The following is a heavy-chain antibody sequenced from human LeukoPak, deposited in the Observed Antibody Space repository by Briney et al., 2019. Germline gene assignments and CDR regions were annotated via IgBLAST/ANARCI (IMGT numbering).Heavy chain of an antibody. J-gene: IGHJ6*03. CDR1: GDSMSGHY. CDR2: IYSTGGP. Sequence: PSETLPLTCTVSGDSMSGHYWDWIRQPAGKGLEWIGRIYSTGGPNYNPSLQSRVTMSVDTSKNQFSLNMSSVTAADTAVYYCAREIRVYYYMDVWGKGTTVTVSS. CDR3: AREIRVYYYMDV. V-gene: IGHV4-4*07.